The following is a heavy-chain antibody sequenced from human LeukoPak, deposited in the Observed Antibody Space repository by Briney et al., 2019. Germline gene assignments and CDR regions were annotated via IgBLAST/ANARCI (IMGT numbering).Heavy chain of an antibody. CDR1: GYTFTSYD. CDR3: ARGPPYSSPDNWFDP. D-gene: IGHD6-13*01. CDR2: MNPNSGNT. Sequence: ASVKVSCKASGYTFTSYDINWVRQATGQGLEWMGWMNPNSGNTGYAQKFQGRVTMTRNTSISTAYMELSSLRSEDTAVYYCARGPPYSSPDNWFDPWGQGTLATVSS. J-gene: IGHJ5*02. V-gene: IGHV1-8*01.